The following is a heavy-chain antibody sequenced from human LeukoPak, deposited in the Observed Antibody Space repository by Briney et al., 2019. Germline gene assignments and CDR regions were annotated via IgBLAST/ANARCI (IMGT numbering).Heavy chain of an antibody. Sequence: TGGSLRLSCAASGFTFDSYSMNWVRQAPGKGLEWVAVISYDGSNKYYADSVKGRFTISRDNSKNTLYLQMNSLRAEDTAVYYCAKDRDGLHWGQGTLVTVSS. J-gene: IGHJ4*02. D-gene: IGHD5-24*01. CDR1: GFTFDSYS. V-gene: IGHV3-30*18. CDR3: AKDRDGLH. CDR2: ISYDGSNK.